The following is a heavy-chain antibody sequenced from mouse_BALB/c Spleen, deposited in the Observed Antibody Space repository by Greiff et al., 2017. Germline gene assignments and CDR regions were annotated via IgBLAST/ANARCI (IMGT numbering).Heavy chain of an antibody. D-gene: IGHD1-1*01. V-gene: IGHV8-12*01. Sequence: QVTLKVSGPGILQPSQTLSLTCSFSGFSLSTSGMGVSWIRQPSGKGLEWLAHIYWDDDKRYNPSLKSRLTISKDTSSNQVFLKITSVDTADTATYYCARGFITTVVADWYFDVWGAGTTVTVSS. CDR3: ARGFITTVVADWYFDV. CDR2: IYWDDDK. J-gene: IGHJ1*01. CDR1: GFSLSTSGMG.